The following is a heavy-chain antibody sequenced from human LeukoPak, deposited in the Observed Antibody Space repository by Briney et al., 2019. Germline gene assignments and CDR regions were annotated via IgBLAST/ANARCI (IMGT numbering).Heavy chain of an antibody. CDR3: ARETEGPHYFDY. CDR1: GGAISSGGHY. V-gene: IGHV4-31*03. Sequence: SQTLSLTCTVSGGAISSGGHYWSWIRQHPGKGLEWIGYIYYSGSTYYNPSLKSRVTISVDTSKNQFSLKLSSVTAADTAVYYCARETEGPHYFDYWGQGTLVTVSS. D-gene: IGHD2-21*02. J-gene: IGHJ4*02. CDR2: IYYSGST.